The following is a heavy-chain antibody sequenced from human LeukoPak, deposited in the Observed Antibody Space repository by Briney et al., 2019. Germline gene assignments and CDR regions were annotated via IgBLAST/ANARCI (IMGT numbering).Heavy chain of an antibody. J-gene: IGHJ4*02. CDR1: GLTFSRYA. CDR3: AKNGYYFGSGTDDGY. Sequence: PGGSLTLSCAASGLTFSRYAMSWVRQAPGEGLEWVSGIRGSGGSKYYADSVKGRFTLSRDNSKNTLHLQINSLRAEDTAVYDCAKNGYYFGSGTDDGYWGQGTLVTVSS. V-gene: IGHV3-23*01. D-gene: IGHD3-10*01. CDR2: IRGSGGSK.